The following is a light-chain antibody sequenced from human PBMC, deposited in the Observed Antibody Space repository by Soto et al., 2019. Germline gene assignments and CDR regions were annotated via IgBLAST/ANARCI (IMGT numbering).Light chain of an antibody. V-gene: IGKV1-12*01. CDR3: LQANSFALT. CDR1: QGIGNW. Sequence: DIQMTQSPSSVSASVGDRVTITCRASQGIGNWLAWYQQKPGKAPNLLIYAASTLQSGVPSRFSDSGSGTDFTLTITSLQPEDFATYYCLQANSFALTFGGGTKVDIK. J-gene: IGKJ4*01. CDR2: AAS.